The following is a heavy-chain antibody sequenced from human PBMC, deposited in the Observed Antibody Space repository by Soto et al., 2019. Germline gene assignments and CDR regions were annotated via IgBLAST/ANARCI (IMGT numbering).Heavy chain of an antibody. D-gene: IGHD6-13*01. V-gene: IGHV1-18*01. J-gene: IGHJ6*03. CDR2: ISACNGNT. Sequence: ASVKVSCKASGYTFTSYGISWVRQAPGQGLEWMGWISACNGNTNYAQKLQGRVTMTSDTSTSTAYMDLRSLRSDDTAVYCGARDRYSSSWLGYYYMDVWGKGTTVTVSS. CDR1: GYTFTSYG. CDR3: ARDRYSSSWLGYYYMDV.